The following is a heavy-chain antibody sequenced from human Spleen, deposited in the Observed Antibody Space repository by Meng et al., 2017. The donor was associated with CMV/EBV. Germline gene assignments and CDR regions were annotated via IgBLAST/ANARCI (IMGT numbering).Heavy chain of an antibody. CDR1: GGSFSGYY. V-gene: IGHV4-34*01. Sequence: SQTLSLTCAVYGGSFSGYYWSWIRQPPGKGLEWIGEINHSGSTNYNPSLKSRVAISVDTSKNQFSLNLTSVTAADTAVYYCARSRILWLPDYWGQGTLVTVSS. CDR3: ARSRILWLPDY. CDR2: INHSGST. D-gene: IGHD2-21*01. J-gene: IGHJ4*02.